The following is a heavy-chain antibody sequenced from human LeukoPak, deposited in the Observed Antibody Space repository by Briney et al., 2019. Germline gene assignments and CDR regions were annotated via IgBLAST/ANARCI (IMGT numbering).Heavy chain of an antibody. CDR3: ARDRPGSMDV. J-gene: IGHJ6*02. D-gene: IGHD3-10*01. CDR2: ISWNSGSI. V-gene: IGHV3-9*01. Sequence: GRPLRLSCAASGFTFDDYAMHWVRQAPGKGLEWVSGISWNSGSIGYADSVKGRFTISRDNAKNSLYLQMNSLRAEDTAVYYCARDRPGSMDVWGQGTTVTVSS. CDR1: GFTFDDYA.